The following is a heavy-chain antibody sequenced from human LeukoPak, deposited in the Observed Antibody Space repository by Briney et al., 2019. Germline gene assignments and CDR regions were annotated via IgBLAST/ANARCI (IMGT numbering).Heavy chain of an antibody. CDR1: GGSISSYY. J-gene: IGHJ4*02. Sequence: SETLSLTCTVSGGSISSYYWSWIRQPAGKGLEWIGRIYTSGSTNYNPSLKSRVTMSVDTSKNQFSLKLCSVTAADTAVYYCARLAGIAAAGTFDYWGQGTLVTVSS. CDR2: IYTSGST. V-gene: IGHV4-4*07. CDR3: ARLAGIAAAGTFDY. D-gene: IGHD6-13*01.